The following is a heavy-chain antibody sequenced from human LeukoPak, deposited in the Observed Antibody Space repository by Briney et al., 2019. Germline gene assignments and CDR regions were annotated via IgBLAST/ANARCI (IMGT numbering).Heavy chain of an antibody. D-gene: IGHD2-15*01. V-gene: IGHV4-38-2*02. CDR3: ARGHIVVVVAAYYYYGMDV. CDR2: IYHSGST. J-gene: IGHJ6*02. Sequence: SETLSLTCTVSGYSISSGYYWGWVRQPPGKGLEWIGSIYHSGSTYSNPSLESRVTISVDTSKNQFSLKLSSVTAADTAVYYCARGHIVVVVAAYYYYGMDVWGQGTTVTVSS. CDR1: GYSISSGYY.